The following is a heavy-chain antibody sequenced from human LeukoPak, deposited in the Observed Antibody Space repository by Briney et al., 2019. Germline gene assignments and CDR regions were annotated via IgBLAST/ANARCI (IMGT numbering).Heavy chain of an antibody. CDR1: GGSFSGYY. V-gene: IGHV4-34*01. D-gene: IGHD2-15*01. CDR3: ARGLITWNCSGGSCCCLAFDI. CDR2: INHSGST. J-gene: IGHJ3*02. Sequence: SETLSLTCAVYGGSFSGYYWSWIRQPPGKGLEWIGEINHSGSTNYNPSLKSRVTISVDTSKNQFSLKLSSVTAADTAVYYCARGLITWNCSGGSCCCLAFDIWGQGTMVTVSS.